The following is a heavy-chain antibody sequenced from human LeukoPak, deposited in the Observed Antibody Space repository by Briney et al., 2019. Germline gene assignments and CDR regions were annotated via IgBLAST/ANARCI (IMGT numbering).Heavy chain of an antibody. D-gene: IGHD2-2*02. J-gene: IGHJ4*02. V-gene: IGHV3-23*01. CDR2: ISGSGGST. CDR1: GFTFSSYA. Sequence: HPGGSLRLSCAAPGFTFSSYAMSWVRQAPGKGLEWVSAISGSGGSTYYADSVKGRFTISRDNSKNTLYLQMNSLRAEDTAVYYCANEGQHDCSSTSCYIPPADYWGQGTLVTVSS. CDR3: ANEGQHDCSSTSCYIPPADY.